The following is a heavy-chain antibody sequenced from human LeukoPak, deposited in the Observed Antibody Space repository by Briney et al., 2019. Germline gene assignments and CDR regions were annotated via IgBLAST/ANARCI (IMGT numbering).Heavy chain of an antibody. CDR1: GYTFTGYY. Sequence: ASVKVSCKASGYTFTGYYMHWVRQAPGQGLEWMGWINPNSGGTNYAQKFQGRVTMTRDTSISTAYMELSSLRSEDTAVYYCARGGGSLGYSYGYDYWGQGTLVTVSS. J-gene: IGHJ4*02. CDR3: ARGGGSLGYSYGYDY. D-gene: IGHD5-18*01. CDR2: INPNSGGT. V-gene: IGHV1-2*02.